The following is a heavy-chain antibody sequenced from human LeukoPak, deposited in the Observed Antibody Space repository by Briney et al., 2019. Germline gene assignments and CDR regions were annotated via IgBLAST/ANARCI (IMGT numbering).Heavy chain of an antibody. V-gene: IGHV4-61*02. CDR3: ARVGDCGGDCSSWGVYYYYMDV. D-gene: IGHD2-21*01. Sequence: PSETLSLTCTVSGGSISSGDYYWSWIRQPPGKGLEWIGRIYTSGSINYNPSLKSRVTISVDTSKNQFSLKLSSVTAADTAVYYCARVGDCGGDCSSWGVYYYYMDVWGKGTTVTVSS. CDR2: IYTSGSI. CDR1: GGSISSGDYY. J-gene: IGHJ6*03.